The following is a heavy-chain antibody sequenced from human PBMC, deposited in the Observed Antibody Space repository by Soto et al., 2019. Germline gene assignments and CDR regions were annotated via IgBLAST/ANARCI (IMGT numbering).Heavy chain of an antibody. Sequence: ASVKVPCKASGYIFTAYSMHCVGQAPGQGLEWMGVVNPSGASTNYAQQFQGRITMTRDTSASTVYMDLSSLTSEDTAVYYCARYENCRDGICYPEYFQRWGQGTLVTVSS. CDR3: ARYENCRDGICYPEYFQR. V-gene: IGHV1-46*01. D-gene: IGHD2-15*01. CDR2: VNPSGAST. J-gene: IGHJ1*01. CDR1: GYIFTAYS.